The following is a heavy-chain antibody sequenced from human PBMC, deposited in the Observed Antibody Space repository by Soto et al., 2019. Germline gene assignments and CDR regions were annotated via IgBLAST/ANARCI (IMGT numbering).Heavy chain of an antibody. Sequence: KTSETLSLTCTVSGDSISSGGFSWSWIRQPPGKGLEWIGYIYHSGSTYYNPSLLSRVTISLDTSKNQFSLRLSSVTAADTAVYYCARGYSSGDFDYWGQGTLVTVSS. J-gene: IGHJ4*02. CDR3: ARGYSSGDFDY. CDR1: GDSISSGGFS. CDR2: IYHSGST. D-gene: IGHD5-18*01. V-gene: IGHV4-30-2*01.